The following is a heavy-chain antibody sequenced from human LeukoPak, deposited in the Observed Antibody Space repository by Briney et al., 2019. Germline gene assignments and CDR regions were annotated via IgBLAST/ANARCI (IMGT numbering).Heavy chain of an antibody. D-gene: IGHD1-26*01. CDR2: ISGSGGST. CDR1: SFIFSSYA. J-gene: IGHJ4*02. Sequence: GGSLRLSCAAWSFIFSSYAMSGVRQAPGKGLEWVSAISGSGGSTYYADSVKGRFTISRDNYKNTLYLQINNRRAEDTALYYCGEDLVGATGGDWGQGTLVTVSS. CDR3: GEDLVGATGGD. V-gene: IGHV3-23*01.